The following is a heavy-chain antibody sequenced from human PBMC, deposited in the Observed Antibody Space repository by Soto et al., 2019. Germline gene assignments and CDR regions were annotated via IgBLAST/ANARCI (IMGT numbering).Heavy chain of an antibody. V-gene: IGHV4-59*12. Sequence: SETLSLTCTVSGGSISSYYWSWIRQPPGKGLEWIGYIYYSGSTNYNPSLTSRVTISVDKSKNHFSLKLTSVTAADTAVYYCAALHFWSGPWTHTRLDYWGQGTLVTVSS. D-gene: IGHD3-3*02. J-gene: IGHJ4*02. CDR3: AALHFWSGPWTHTRLDY. CDR2: IYYSGST. CDR1: GGSISSYY.